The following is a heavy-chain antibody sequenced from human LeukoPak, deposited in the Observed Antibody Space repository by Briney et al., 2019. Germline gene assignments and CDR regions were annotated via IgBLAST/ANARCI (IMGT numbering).Heavy chain of an antibody. CDR1: GGSISSYY. V-gene: IGHV4-59*01. Sequence: SETLSLTCTVPGGSISSYYWRWIRQPPGKGIEWIGYIYYSGSTNYIPSLKSRVTISVDTSKNQSCLKLSSVTAADTAVYYCASLAARRTFDYWGQGTLVTVSS. D-gene: IGHD6-6*01. CDR3: ASLAARRTFDY. J-gene: IGHJ4*02. CDR2: IYYSGST.